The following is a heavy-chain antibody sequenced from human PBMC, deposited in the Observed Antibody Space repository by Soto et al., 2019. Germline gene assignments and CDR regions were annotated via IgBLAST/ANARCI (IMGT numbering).Heavy chain of an antibody. CDR1: GFSLTANGVG. J-gene: IGHJ4*02. D-gene: IGHD5-18*01. V-gene: IGHV2-5*01. CDR3: VHTGYSYDPFGY. CDR2: IYWNDGT. Sequence: GSGPTLVNPTQTLTLTCSFSGFSLTANGVGVGWIRQPPGGALEWLAIIYWNDGTSISPSLQSRLTISKDTPKNHVVLSLTNMEPLDTATYYCVHTGYSYDPFGYWGRGTLVTVSS.